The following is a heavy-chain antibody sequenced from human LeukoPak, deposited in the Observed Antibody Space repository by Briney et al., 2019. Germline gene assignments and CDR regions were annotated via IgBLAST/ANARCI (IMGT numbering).Heavy chain of an antibody. CDR3: ARRKNLYDILTGYYKGPFDY. CDR2: IYYSGST. CDR1: GGSISSYY. J-gene: IGHJ4*02. V-gene: IGHV4-39*01. Sequence: SETLSLTCTVSGGSISSYYWGWIRQPPGKGLEWIGSIYYSGSTYYNPSLKSRVTISVDTSKNQFSLKLSSVTAADTAVYYCARRKNLYDILTGYYKGPFDYWGQGTLVTVSS. D-gene: IGHD3-9*01.